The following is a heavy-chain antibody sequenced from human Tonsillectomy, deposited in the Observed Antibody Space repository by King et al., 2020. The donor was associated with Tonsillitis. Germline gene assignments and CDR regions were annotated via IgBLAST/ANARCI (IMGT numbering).Heavy chain of an antibody. Sequence: QLVQSGAEVKKPGASVEVSCKTSGYTFTDYFIHWVRQAPGQGLEWMGWMHPNSGGTNYAQKFQGRVTLTRDTSINTAYMEVRSLRSGDTAVYYCARGRSTGTDSPFDYWGQGTLVTVSS. J-gene: IGHJ4*02. CDR1: GYTFTDYF. CDR2: MHPNSGGT. V-gene: IGHV1-2*02. CDR3: ARGRSTGTDSPFDY. D-gene: IGHD1-1*01.